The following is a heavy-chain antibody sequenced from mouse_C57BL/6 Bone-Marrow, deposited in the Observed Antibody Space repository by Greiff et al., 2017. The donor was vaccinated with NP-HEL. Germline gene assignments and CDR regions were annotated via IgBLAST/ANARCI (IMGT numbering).Heavy chain of an antibody. V-gene: IGHV1-85*01. J-gene: IGHJ1*03. D-gene: IGHD1-1*01. CDR3: ARPQLPIPRGGDFDV. CDR1: GYTFTSYD. Sequence: VQLVESGPELVKPGASVQLSCKASGYTFTSYDINWVKQRPGQGLEWIGWIYPRDGSSKYNAKFKGKATLTVDTSASTADMELHSVTSEDTAVYFCARPQLPIPRGGDFDVWGTGPTVTVTS. CDR2: IYPRDGSS.